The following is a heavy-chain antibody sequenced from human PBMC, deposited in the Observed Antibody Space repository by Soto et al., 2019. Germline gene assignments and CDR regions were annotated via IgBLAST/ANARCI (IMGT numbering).Heavy chain of an antibody. CDR2: INPNGGNT. V-gene: IGHV1-46*01. J-gene: IGHJ4*02. CDR3: GRDTSGLDY. Sequence: QVQLVQSGAEVKKPGASVKVSCKASGYTFASHYIHWVRQAPGQGLEWMGVINPNGGNTRYDQRFQGRLTMTSDTPMNTVYLDLSSLRSNDTAVYYCGRDTSGLDYWGQGTLVTVSS. CDR1: GYTFASHY.